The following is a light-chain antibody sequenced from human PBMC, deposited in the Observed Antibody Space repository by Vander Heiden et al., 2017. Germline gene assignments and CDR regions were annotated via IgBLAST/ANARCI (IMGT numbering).Light chain of an antibody. CDR2: KAS. CDR1: QSISSW. Sequence: DIQMTQSPSTLSASVGDRVTITCRASQSISSWLAWYQQKPGRAPKLLIQKASNLESGVPSGFSGSGSGTEFTLTISSLQPDDFATYYCQQYISYSYTFGQGTKLEIK. CDR3: QQYISYSYT. V-gene: IGKV1-5*03. J-gene: IGKJ2*01.